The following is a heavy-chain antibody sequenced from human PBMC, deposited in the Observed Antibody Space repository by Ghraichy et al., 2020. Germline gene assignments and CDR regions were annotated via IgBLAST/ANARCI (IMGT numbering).Heavy chain of an antibody. V-gene: IGHV3-21*01. CDR2: ISTDSYYT. Sequence: GGSLRLSCAASGFTFSSYSMNWVRQAPGKGLEWVSSISTDSYYTYYADSVRGRFTISRDNAKNSLYLQVNSLRADDTAVYYCARDRRITGTSGIYYYFYGPDVWAKGPQSPSP. J-gene: IGHJ6*02. CDR3: ARDRRITGTSGIYYYFYGPDV. D-gene: IGHD1-7*01. CDR1: GFTFSSYS.